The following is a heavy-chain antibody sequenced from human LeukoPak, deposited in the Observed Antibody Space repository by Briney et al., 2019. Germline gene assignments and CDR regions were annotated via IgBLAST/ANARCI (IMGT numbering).Heavy chain of an antibody. CDR1: GFTFSSYS. CDR2: ISSSSSYI. CDR3: ARDLRHYDILTGYYTFDY. V-gene: IGHV3-21*01. Sequence: GGSLRLSCAASGFTFSSYSMNWVRQAPGKGLEWVSSISSSSSYIYYADSVKGRFTISRDNAKNPLYLQMNSLRAEDTAVYYCARDLRHYDILTGYYTFDYWGQGTLVTVSS. D-gene: IGHD3-9*01. J-gene: IGHJ4*02.